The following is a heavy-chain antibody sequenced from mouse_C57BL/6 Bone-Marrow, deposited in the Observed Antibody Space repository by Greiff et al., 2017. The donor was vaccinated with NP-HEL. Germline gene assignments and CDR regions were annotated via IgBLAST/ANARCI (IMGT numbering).Heavy chain of an antibody. CDR2: LYPRSGNT. D-gene: IGHD2-2*01. V-gene: IGHV1-81*01. CDR1: GYTFTSYG. J-gene: IGHJ4*01. Sequence: LQQSGAELARPGASVKLSCKASGYTFTSYGISWVKQRTGQGLEWIGELYPRSGNTYYNEKFKGKATLTADKSSSTAYMELRSLTSEDSAVYFCARRDGYDGSSYAMDYWGQGTSVTVSS. CDR3: ARRDGYDGSSYAMDY.